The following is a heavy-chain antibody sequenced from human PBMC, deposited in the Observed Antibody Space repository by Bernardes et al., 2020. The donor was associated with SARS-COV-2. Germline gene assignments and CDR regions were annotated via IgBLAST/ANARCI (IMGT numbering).Heavy chain of an antibody. CDR3: ARWDSATGAFDY. CDR2: VFFSGIT. Sequence: KGLEWIGSVFFSGITHYNPSLKSRFTMSVDASKNQLSLMVSSVTTADTALYYCARWDSATGAFDYWGQGTLVTVSS. D-gene: IGHD1-26*01. V-gene: IGHV4-39*01. J-gene: IGHJ4*02.